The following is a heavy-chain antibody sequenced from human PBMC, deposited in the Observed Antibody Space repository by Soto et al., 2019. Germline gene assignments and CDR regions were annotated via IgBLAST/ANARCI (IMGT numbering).Heavy chain of an antibody. J-gene: IGHJ6*02. V-gene: IGHV4-34*01. CDR1: GGSFSGYY. D-gene: IGHD6-13*01. CDR2: INHSGST. CDR3: ARLXRSSSWSDYYYYYGMDV. Sequence: PSETLSLTCAVYGGSFSGYYWSWIRQPPGKGLEWIGEINHSGSTNYNPSLKSRVTISVDTSKNQFSLKLSSVTAADTAVYYCARLXRSSSWSDYYYYYGMDVWGQGTTVTVSS.